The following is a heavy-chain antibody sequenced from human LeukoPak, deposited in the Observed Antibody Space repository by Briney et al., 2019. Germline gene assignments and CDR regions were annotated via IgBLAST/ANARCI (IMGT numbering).Heavy chain of an antibody. CDR1: GGTFSSYA. CDR2: IIPIFGTA. V-gene: IGHV1-69*13. J-gene: IGHJ4*02. CDR3: ARVDILTGYSIDY. Sequence: SVKVSCKASGGTFSSYAISWVRQAPGQGLEWMGGIIPIFGTANYAQKFQGRVTITADESTSTAYMELSSLRSDDTAVYYCARVDILTGYSIDYWGQGTLVTVSS. D-gene: IGHD3-9*01.